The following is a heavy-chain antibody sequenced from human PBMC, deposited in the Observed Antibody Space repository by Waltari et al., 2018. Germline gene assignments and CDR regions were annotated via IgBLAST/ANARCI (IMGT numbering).Heavy chain of an antibody. J-gene: IGHJ4*02. Sequence: EVQLVESGGGSTQPGRSLRLSCTTSGFTFGDYGVSWVGQAPGKGVEWVGFIRSKADGGTIQYAASVKGRFIISRDDSKSIAYLQMNSLKTEDTAVYYCTREGSCGGVICYYNLGWGQGTLVTVSS. CDR1: GFTFGDYG. V-gene: IGHV3-49*04. D-gene: IGHD2-15*01. CDR2: IRSKADGGTI. CDR3: TREGSCGGVICYYNLG.